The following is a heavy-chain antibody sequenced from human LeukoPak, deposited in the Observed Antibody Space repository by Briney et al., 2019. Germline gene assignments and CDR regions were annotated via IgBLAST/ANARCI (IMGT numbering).Heavy chain of an antibody. V-gene: IGHV3-15*01. Sequence: GGSLRLSCAASGFTFSNAWMSWVRQAPGKGLEWVGRIKGKTDGGTTDYAAPVKGRFTISRDDSKNTLYLQMNSLKTEDTAVYYCTAYGDYFDYWGQGTLVTVSS. CDR1: GFTFSNAW. CDR2: IKGKTDGGTT. J-gene: IGHJ4*02. D-gene: IGHD4-17*01. CDR3: TAYGDYFDY.